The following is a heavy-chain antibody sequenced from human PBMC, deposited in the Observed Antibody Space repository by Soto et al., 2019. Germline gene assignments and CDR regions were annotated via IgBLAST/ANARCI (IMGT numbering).Heavy chain of an antibody. CDR1: GFTFSSYA. J-gene: IGHJ4*02. CDR3: AKVSPPNCSGGSCYSGLYFDY. D-gene: IGHD2-15*01. V-gene: IGHV3-23*01. Sequence: GGSLRLSCAASGFTFSSYAMSWVRQAPGKGLEWVSAISGSGGSTYYADSVKGRFTISRDNSKNTLYLQMNSLRAEDTAVYYCAKVSPPNCSGGSCYSGLYFDYWGQGTLVTVSS. CDR2: ISGSGGST.